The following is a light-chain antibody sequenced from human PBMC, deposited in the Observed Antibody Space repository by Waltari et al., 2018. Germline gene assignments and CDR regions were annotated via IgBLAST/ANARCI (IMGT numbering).Light chain of an antibody. J-gene: IGLJ2*01. Sequence: QSALTQPASVSGSPGQSITIFCTGTSRDVGGYNYVSWFQQHPGKAPKLMIYDVSNRPSGVSNRFSGSKSGNTASLTISGLQAEDEADYYCSSYTSSSTPLVFGGGTKLTVL. CDR1: SRDVGGYNY. CDR3: SSYTSSSTPLV. V-gene: IGLV2-14*03. CDR2: DVS.